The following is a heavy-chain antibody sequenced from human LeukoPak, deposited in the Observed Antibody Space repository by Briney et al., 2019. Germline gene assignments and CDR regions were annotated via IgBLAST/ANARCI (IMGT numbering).Heavy chain of an antibody. Sequence: GGSLRLSCAASGFTFSSHAMSWVRQAPGKGLEWVSAISGRGGSTYYADSVKGRFTISRDNSKNTLYLQMKSLTTEDTAVYYCAKDRARYFDWLFNYWGQGTLVTVSS. J-gene: IGHJ4*02. CDR2: ISGRGGST. CDR1: GFTFSSHA. CDR3: AKDRARYFDWLFNY. V-gene: IGHV3-23*01. D-gene: IGHD3-9*01.